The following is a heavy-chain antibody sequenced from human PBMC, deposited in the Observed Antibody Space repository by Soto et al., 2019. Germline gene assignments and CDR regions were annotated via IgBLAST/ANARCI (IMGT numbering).Heavy chain of an antibody. J-gene: IGHJ6*02. Sequence: GASVKVSCKASGYTFTGYGISWVRQAPGQGLEWMGWISAYSGNTGYAQKFQGRVTMTRNTSISTAYMELSSLRSEDTAVYYCARAGTNYYYGMDVWGQGTTVTVSS. V-gene: IGHV1-8*02. CDR3: ARAGTNYYYGMDV. CDR2: ISAYSGNT. D-gene: IGHD1-26*01. CDR1: GYTFTGYG.